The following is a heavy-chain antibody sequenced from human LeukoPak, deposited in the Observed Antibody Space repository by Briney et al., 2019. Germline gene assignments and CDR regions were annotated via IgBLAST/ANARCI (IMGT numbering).Heavy chain of an antibody. CDR3: ARDGGNSGSYYY. J-gene: IGHJ4*02. D-gene: IGHD1-26*01. V-gene: IGHV3-21*01. Sequence: PGGSLRLSCAASGFTFSSYSMNWVRQAPGKGLEWVSSISSSSSYIYYADSVKGRFTISRDNAMNSLYLQMNSLRAEDTAVYYCARDGGNSGSYYYWGQGTLVTVSS. CDR1: GFTFSSYS. CDR2: ISSSSSYI.